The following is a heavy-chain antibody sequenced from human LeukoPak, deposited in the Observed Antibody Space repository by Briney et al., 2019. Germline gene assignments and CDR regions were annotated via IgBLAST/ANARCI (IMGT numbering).Heavy chain of an antibody. V-gene: IGHV3-49*03. J-gene: IGHJ6*03. CDR3: TGEARTVTVGGRNYYMDV. CDR2: MRSKDYGGST. Sequence: GGSLRLSCTASGFTFDYHSLSWFRQAPGKGLEWVSFMRSKDYGGSTAYSPTVKGRFTISRDDSKTTAYLQMNSLKIEDTAVYYCTGEARTVTVGGRNYYMDVWGKGTTVIVSS. CDR1: GFTFDYHS. D-gene: IGHD6-19*01.